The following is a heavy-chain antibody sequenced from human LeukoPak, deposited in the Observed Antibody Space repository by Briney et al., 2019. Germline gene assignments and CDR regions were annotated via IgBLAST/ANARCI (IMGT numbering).Heavy chain of an antibody. CDR1: GFTFSRSD. CDR3: AKSLPNPTLVVPAAIRDYYYGMDV. D-gene: IGHD2-2*02. Sequence: PGGSLRLSCAASGFTFSRSDMSWVRQAPGKGLEWVSAISGSGGSTYYADSVKGRFTISRDNSKNTLYLQMNSLRAEDTAVYYCAKSLPNPTLVVPAAIRDYYYGMDVWGQGTTVTVSS. CDR2: ISGSGGST. J-gene: IGHJ6*02. V-gene: IGHV3-23*01.